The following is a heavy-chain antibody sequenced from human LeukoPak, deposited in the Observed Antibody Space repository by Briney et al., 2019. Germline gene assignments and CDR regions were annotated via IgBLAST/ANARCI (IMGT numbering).Heavy chain of an antibody. J-gene: IGHJ3*02. D-gene: IGHD3-22*01. CDR3: ARTPSPYYYDSSGYYAAFDI. Sequence: GESLKISCKGSGYSFTSYWIGWVRQMPGKGLKWMGIIYPGDSDTRYSPSFQGQVTISADKSISTAYLQWSSLKASDTAMYYCARTPSPYYYDSSGYYAAFDIWGQGTMVTVSS. V-gene: IGHV5-51*01. CDR2: IYPGDSDT. CDR1: GYSFTSYW.